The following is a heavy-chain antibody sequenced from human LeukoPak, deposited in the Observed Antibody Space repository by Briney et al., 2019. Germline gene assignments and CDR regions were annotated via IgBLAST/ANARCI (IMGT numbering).Heavy chain of an antibody. J-gene: IGHJ6*02. CDR1: GFTFDDYA. CDR3: AKDINLDV. V-gene: IGHV3-9*01. D-gene: IGHD5-24*01. Sequence: GGSLRLSCAASGFTFDDYAMHWVRQAPGKGLEWVSGISWNSGSIGYADSVKGRFTISRDNAKNSLYPQMNSLRAEDTALYYCAKDINLDVWGQGTTVTVSS. CDR2: ISWNSGSI.